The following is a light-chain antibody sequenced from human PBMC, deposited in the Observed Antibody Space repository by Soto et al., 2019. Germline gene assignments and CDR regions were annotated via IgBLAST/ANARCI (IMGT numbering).Light chain of an antibody. CDR3: QQRSNWPIT. CDR1: QSVSSSY. J-gene: IGKJ5*01. Sequence: ESVLTQSPSTLSLSPGYISTLSCMASQSVSSSYLAWYQQKLGQAPRVXIYGASNRATGIPDRFSGSGSGTDFTLTISSLEPEDFVVYYCQQRSNWPITFGQGTRLEI. CDR2: GAS. V-gene: IGKV3D-20*02.